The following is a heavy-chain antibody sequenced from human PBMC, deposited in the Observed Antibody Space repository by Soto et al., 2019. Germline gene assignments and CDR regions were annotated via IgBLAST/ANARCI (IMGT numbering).Heavy chain of an antibody. CDR1: GFTLRNYA. Sequence: GGSLRLSCEASGFTLRNYAMTWIRQAPGKGLEWVSLISANDVGTYYAESVKTRFTISTDQSRNTVYLQMGSLRADDTAIYYCAKAKNDYNWDNRPTFDYWGQGTLVTVSS. CDR2: ISANDVGT. CDR3: AKAKNDYNWDNRPTFDY. D-gene: IGHD1-20*01. V-gene: IGHV3-23*01. J-gene: IGHJ4*02.